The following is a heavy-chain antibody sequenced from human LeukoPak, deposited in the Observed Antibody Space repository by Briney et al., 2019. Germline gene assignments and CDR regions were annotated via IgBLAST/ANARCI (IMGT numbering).Heavy chain of an antibody. CDR3: AKQLGYCSDGSCYFPY. D-gene: IGHD2-15*01. V-gene: IGHV3-23*01. J-gene: IGHJ4*02. Sequence: GGSLRLSCAASGFTFSSSAMSWVRQAPGKGLEWVSAISNNGGYTYYADSVQGRFTISRDNSKSTLCLQMNSLRAEDTAAYYCAKQLGYCSDGSCYFPYWGQGTLVTVFS. CDR2: ISNNGGYT. CDR1: GFTFSSSA.